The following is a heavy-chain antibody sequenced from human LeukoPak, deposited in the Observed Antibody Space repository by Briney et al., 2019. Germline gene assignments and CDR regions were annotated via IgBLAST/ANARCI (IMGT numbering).Heavy chain of an antibody. D-gene: IGHD5-12*01. J-gene: IGHJ4*02. CDR3: ARDMQFPAYSGYEARFDY. CDR2: ISSSSSTI. V-gene: IGHV3-48*04. Sequence: RGGSLRLSCAASGFTFSSYSMNWVRQAPGRGLEWVSYISSSSSTIYYADSVKGRFTISRDNAKNSLYLQMNSLRAEDTAVYYCARDMQFPAYSGYEARFDYWGQGTLVTVSS. CDR1: GFTFSSYS.